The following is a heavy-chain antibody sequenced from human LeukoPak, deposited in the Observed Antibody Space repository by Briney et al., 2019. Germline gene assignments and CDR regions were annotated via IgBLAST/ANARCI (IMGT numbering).Heavy chain of an antibody. CDR1: GFTFSSYS. D-gene: IGHD1-26*01. V-gene: IGHV3-21*01. J-gene: IGHJ4*02. CDR3: APVVGATTDPFDY. Sequence: PGGSLRLSCAASGFTFSSYSMNWVRQAPGKGLEWVSSISSSSSYIYYADSVKGRFTISRDNAKNSLYLQMNSLRAEDTAVYYCAPVVGATTDPFDYWGQGTLVTVSS. CDR2: ISSSSSYI.